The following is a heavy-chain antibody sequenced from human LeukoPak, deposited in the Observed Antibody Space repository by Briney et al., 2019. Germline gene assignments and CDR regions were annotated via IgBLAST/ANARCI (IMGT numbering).Heavy chain of an antibody. D-gene: IGHD2-15*01. CDR3: ARGVVVAATEAFDI. CDR2: ISSSSSYI. V-gene: IGHV3-21*01. J-gene: IGHJ3*02. CDR1: GFTFSSYS. Sequence: GGSLRLSCAASGFTFSSYSMNWVRQAPGKGLEWVSSISSSSSYIYYADSVKGRFTISRDNAKNSLYLQMNSLRAEDTAVYYCARGVVVAATEAFDIWGQGTMVTVSS.